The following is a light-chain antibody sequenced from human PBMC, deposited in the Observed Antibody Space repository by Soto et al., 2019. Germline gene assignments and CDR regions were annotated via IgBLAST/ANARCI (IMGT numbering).Light chain of an antibody. CDR1: QTVERSY. J-gene: IGKJ2*01. CDR3: QQYGNSMYT. Sequence: EIVLTQSPGTLSLSPGERATLSCRASQTVERSYLAWYQQKPGQAPRLLIYGVSIRAADVPDRFSGSGSGTEFTLSISGLETEDSAVYYCQQYGNSMYTFGQGTKLEIK. CDR2: GVS. V-gene: IGKV3-20*01.